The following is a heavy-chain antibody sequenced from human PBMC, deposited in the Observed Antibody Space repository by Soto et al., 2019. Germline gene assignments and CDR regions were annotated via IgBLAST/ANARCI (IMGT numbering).Heavy chain of an antibody. CDR3: ATTIIYGDPGDY. V-gene: IGHV1-46*01. CDR1: GYTFISYY. CDR2: IDPSGAST. J-gene: IGHJ4*02. D-gene: IGHD4-17*01. Sequence: QVQVQQSGAEVKEPGASVRISCKASGYTFISYYMHWVRQAPGQGLEWMGRIDPSGASTTYAQRFRGRVTMTWDTSRSTVYMDMTSLIPDDTAVYFCATTIIYGDPGDYWGQGTVVSVSS.